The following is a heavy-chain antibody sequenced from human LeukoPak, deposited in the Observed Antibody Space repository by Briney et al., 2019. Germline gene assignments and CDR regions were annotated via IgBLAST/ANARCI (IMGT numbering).Heavy chain of an antibody. CDR1: GFTFSSFA. D-gene: IGHD6-19*01. CDR3: AKSIAVAFYS. V-gene: IGHV3-23*01. CDR2: ISGSGAGT. Sequence: GGSLRLSCAASGFTFSSFAMSWVRQAPGKGLDWVSSISGSGAGTYYADSVKGRFTISRDNSKNTLYLQMNRLRAEETAVYYCAKSIAVAFYSWGQGTLVTVSS. J-gene: IGHJ4*02.